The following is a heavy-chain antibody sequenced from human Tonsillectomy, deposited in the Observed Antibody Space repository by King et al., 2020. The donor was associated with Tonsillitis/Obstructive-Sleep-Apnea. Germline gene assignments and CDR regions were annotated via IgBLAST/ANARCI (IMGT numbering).Heavy chain of an antibody. J-gene: IGHJ4*02. CDR1: GFTFDDYA. V-gene: IGHV3-9*01. D-gene: IGHD2-21*01. CDR2: ISWNSGSI. Sequence: VQLVESGGGLVQPGRSLRLSCAASGFTFDDYAMHWVRQAPGKGLEWVSGISWNSGSIGYADSVKGRLTISRDNAKNTLYLQMNNLRVEDTALYYCAKGDPYDVQLCDYWGQGTLVTVSS. CDR3: AKGDPYDVQLCDY.